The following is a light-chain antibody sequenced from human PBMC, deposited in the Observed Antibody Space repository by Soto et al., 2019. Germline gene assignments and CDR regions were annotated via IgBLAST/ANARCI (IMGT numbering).Light chain of an antibody. CDR2: LNSDGSH. J-gene: IGLJ2*01. V-gene: IGLV4-69*01. Sequence: QLVLTQSPSASASLGATVKLTCTLSSGHSTYTTAWRQQQPAKGPRYLMKLNSDGSHITGAAIPYRVSGSSSGAERSLSIPRPQYEDESDYASRTCGTGYVLFGGGTKLTVL. CDR1: SGHSTYT. CDR3: RTCGTGYVL.